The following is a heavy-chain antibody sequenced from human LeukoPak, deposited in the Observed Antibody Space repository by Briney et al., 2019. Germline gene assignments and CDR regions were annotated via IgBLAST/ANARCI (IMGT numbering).Heavy chain of an antibody. CDR2: INAGNGNT. CDR3: ARAGSAAYCGGDCSYPLGDP. Sequence: ASVKVSCKASGYTFTSYAMHWVRQAPGQSLEWMGWINAGNGNTKYSQKFQGRVTITRDTSASTAYMELSSLRSEDTAVYYCARAGSAAYCGGDCSYPLGDPWGQGTLVTVSS. D-gene: IGHD2-21*02. CDR1: GYTFTSYA. J-gene: IGHJ5*02. V-gene: IGHV1-3*01.